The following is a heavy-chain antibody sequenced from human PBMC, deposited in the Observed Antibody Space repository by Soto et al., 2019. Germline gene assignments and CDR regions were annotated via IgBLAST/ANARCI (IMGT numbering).Heavy chain of an antibody. D-gene: IGHD6-19*01. CDR3: ARDQMHSSGWYNDYYYGMDV. J-gene: IGHJ6*02. CDR1: GYTFTSYA. V-gene: IGHV1-3*01. CDR2: INAGNGNT. Sequence: ASVKVSCKASGYTFTSYAMHWVRQAPGQRLEWMGWINAGNGNTKYSQKFQGRVTITRDTSASTVYMELSSLRSEDTAVYYCARDQMHSSGWYNDYYYGMDVWGQGTTVTVSS.